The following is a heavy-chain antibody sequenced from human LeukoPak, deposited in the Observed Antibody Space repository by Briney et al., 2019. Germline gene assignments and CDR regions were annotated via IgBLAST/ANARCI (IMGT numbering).Heavy chain of an antibody. CDR3: ARDRDANYLYDYVWGSYRLRFDY. J-gene: IGHJ4*02. D-gene: IGHD3-16*02. CDR1: GFTFSSYW. CDR2: IKQDGSEK. Sequence: GGSLRLSCAASGFTFSSYWMSWVRQAPGKGLEWVANIKQDGSEKYYVDSVKGRFTISRDNAKNSLYLQMNSLRAEDTAVYYCARDRDANYLYDYVWGSYRLRFDYWGQGTLVTVSS. V-gene: IGHV3-7*01.